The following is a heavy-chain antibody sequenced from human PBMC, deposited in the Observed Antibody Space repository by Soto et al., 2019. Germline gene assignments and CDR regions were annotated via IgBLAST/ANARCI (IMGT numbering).Heavy chain of an antibody. D-gene: IGHD5-12*01. V-gene: IGHV1-69*02. Sequence: QVQLVQSGAEVKKPGSSVKVSCKAYGVTFSSYTVSWVRHAPGQGLEWMGRIIPILGIANYAQKFQGRFTITADKSTSTAYMELSSLSSEDTAVYYCARDSCYAQDERDWGQGAQVIIAS. CDR1: GVTFSSYT. J-gene: IGHJ4*02. CDR3: ARDSCYAQDERD. CDR2: IIPILGIA.